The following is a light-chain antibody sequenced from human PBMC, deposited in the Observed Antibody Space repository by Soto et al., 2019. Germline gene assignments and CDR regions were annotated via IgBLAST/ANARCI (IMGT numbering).Light chain of an antibody. CDR1: QSLSRY. CDR2: DAS. Sequence: EIVLTQSPATLSLSPGERATLSCRASQSLSRYLAWFQQKPGQAPRLLIYDASNRAAGIPARFSGSRSGPEFTLTISSLEPEDFAVYYCQQGSNWPPEITFGQGTRLE. CDR3: QQGSNWPPEIT. J-gene: IGKJ5*01. V-gene: IGKV3-11*01.